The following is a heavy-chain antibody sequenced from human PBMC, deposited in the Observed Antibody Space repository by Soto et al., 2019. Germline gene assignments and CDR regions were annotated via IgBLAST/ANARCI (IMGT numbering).Heavy chain of an antibody. CDR3: ARVPGIAVAGAGGMDV. Sequence: SQTLSLTCAISGDSVSSNSAAWNWIRQSPSRGLEWLGRTYYRSKWYNDYAVSVKSRITINPDTSKNQFSLQLNSVTPEDTAVYYCARVPGIAVAGAGGMDVWGQGTTVTVSS. D-gene: IGHD6-19*01. V-gene: IGHV6-1*01. J-gene: IGHJ6*02. CDR2: TYYRSKWYN. CDR1: GDSVSSNSAA.